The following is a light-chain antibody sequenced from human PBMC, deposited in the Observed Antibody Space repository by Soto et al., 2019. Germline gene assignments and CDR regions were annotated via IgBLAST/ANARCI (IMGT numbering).Light chain of an antibody. CDR1: SAHSSYA. CDR3: QTWAPGIRV. J-gene: IGLJ3*02. Sequence: QSVLTQSPSASASLGASIKLTCTLSSAHSSYAIAWHQQQPEKGPRYLMKVDSDGSHKKGDGIPDRFSGSSSGSERYLTIFSLQPEDEADYYCQTWAPGIRVFGGGTKLTVL. V-gene: IGLV4-69*01. CDR2: VDSDGSH.